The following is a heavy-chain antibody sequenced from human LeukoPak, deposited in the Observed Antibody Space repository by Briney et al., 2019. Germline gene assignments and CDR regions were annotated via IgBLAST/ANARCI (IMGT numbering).Heavy chain of an antibody. D-gene: IGHD2-15*01. J-gene: IGHJ4*02. Sequence: GSLRLSCAATGFTFSSYAMHWVRQAPGKGLEWVAVISYDGSNKYYADSAKGRFTISRDNSKNTLYLQMNSLRAGDTAVYYCARDLEDLADYWGQGTLVTVSS. CDR2: ISYDGSNK. CDR1: GFTFSSYA. V-gene: IGHV3-30-3*01. CDR3: ARDLEDLADY.